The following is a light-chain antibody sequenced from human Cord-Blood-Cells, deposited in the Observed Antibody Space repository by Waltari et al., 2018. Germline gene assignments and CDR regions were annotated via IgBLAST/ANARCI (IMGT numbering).Light chain of an antibody. J-gene: IGLJ3*02. CDR3: QSYDSSNHWV. V-gene: IGLV6-57*03. CDR2: EDN. CDR1: SGRLYSHY. Sequence: NFLLTQPHSVSESPGKTVTISCTRTSGRLYSHYIPWSQQRPGSAPTTVSYEDNQSPSGVPDRFSGSSDSSTNSASLTISGLKTEDEADYYCQSYDSSNHWVFGGGTKLTVL.